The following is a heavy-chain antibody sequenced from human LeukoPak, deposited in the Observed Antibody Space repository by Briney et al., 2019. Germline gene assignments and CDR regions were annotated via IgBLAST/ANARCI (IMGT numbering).Heavy chain of an antibody. J-gene: IGHJ6*02. CDR1: GYTFTGYY. V-gene: IGHV1-2*04. CDR3: ARGMGIAARQGNYYYGMDV. D-gene: IGHD6-6*01. CDR2: INPNSGGT. Sequence: ASVKVSCKASGYTFTGYYMHWVRQAPGQGLEWMGWINPNSGGTNYAQKFQGWVTMTRDTSIGTAYMELSRLRSDDTAVYYCARGMGIAARQGNYYYGMDVWGQGTTVTVSS.